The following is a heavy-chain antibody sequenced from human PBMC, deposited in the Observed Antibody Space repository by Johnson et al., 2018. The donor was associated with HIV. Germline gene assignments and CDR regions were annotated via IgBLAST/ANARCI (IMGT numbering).Heavy chain of an antibody. Sequence: VQLMESGGGLVQAGESLGLSCAASGFTFSSYAMNWVRQAPGKGLEWVSLISGSGDNTHYADSVKGRFTISRDNSKNTLYLQINSLRAEDTAVYYCSKDRSSWYLETNDAFDMWGQGTMVIVSS. V-gene: IGHV3-23*01. J-gene: IGHJ3*02. D-gene: IGHD6-13*01. CDR1: GFTFSSYA. CDR2: ISGSGDNT. CDR3: SKDRSSWYLETNDAFDM.